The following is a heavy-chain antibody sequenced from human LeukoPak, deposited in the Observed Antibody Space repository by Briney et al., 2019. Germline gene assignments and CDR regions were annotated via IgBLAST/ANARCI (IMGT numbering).Heavy chain of an antibody. D-gene: IGHD6-13*01. J-gene: IGHJ4*02. CDR1: GGSISSSSYY. CDR3: ARDNGAAAGTGYFDY. Sequence: SETLSLTCTVSGGSISSSSYYWGWIRQPPGKGLEWIGSIYYSGSTYYNPSLKSRVTISVDTSKNQFSLKLSSVTAADTAVYYCARDNGAAAGTGYFDYWGQGTLVTVSS. CDR2: IYYSGST. V-gene: IGHV4-39*07.